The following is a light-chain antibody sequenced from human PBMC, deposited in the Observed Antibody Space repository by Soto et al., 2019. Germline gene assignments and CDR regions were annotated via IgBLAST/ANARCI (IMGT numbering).Light chain of an antibody. CDR3: MQALQTPLT. Sequence: EIVMTQFPLSLPVTPGEPASISCRSSQSLLHSNGHNYLAWYLQRPGQSPQLLLYLASNRGSGVPARFSGSGSGPDFTLRISRVEAEDVGVYYCMQALQTPLTFGGGTRVEIK. V-gene: IGKV2-28*01. J-gene: IGKJ4*01. CDR1: QSLLHSNGHNY. CDR2: LAS.